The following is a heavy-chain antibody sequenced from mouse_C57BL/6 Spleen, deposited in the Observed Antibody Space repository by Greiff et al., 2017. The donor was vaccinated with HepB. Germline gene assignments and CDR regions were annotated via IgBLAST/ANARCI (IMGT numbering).Heavy chain of an antibody. J-gene: IGHJ2*01. D-gene: IGHD2-4*01. Sequence: QVQLQQPGAELVMPGASVKLSCKASGYTFTSYWMHWVKQRPGQGLEWIGEIDPSDSYTNYNQKFKGKSTLTVDKSSSTAYMQLSSLTSEDSAVYYCARAGNDYDGGYFDYWGQGTTLTVSS. CDR3: ARAGNDYDGGYFDY. V-gene: IGHV1-69*01. CDR1: GYTFTSYW. CDR2: IDPSDSYT.